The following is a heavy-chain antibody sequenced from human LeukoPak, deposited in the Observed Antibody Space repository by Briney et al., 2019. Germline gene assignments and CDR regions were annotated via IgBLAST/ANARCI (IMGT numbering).Heavy chain of an antibody. V-gene: IGHV4-59*01. CDR3: ARAKYSSSSYWFDP. CDR1: GGSISSYY. D-gene: IGHD6-6*01. Sequence: SETLSLTCTVSGGSISSYYWSWIRQPPGKGLEWIGYTYYSGSTNYNPSLKSRVTISVDTSKNQFSLKLSSVTAADTAVYYCARAKYSSSSYWFDPWGQGTLVTVSS. J-gene: IGHJ5*02. CDR2: TYYSGST.